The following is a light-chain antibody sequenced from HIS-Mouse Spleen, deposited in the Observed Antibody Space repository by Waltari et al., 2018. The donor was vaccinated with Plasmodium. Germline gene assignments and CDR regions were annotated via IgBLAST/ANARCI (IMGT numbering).Light chain of an antibody. CDR3: QQSYSTPGT. V-gene: IGKV1-39*01. Sequence: DIQMTQSPSSLSASVGDRVTITCRASQSISSYLNWYQQKPGKAPKLLIYAASSLQSGVPSRFSGSGSGTDFTLTISNLQPEDFATYYCQQSYSTPGTFGGGTKVEIK. CDR2: AAS. CDR1: QSISSY. J-gene: IGKJ4*01.